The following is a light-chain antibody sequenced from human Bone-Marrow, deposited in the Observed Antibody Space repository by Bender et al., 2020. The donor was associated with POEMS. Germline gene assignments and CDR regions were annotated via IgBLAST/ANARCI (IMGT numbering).Light chain of an antibody. CDR3: AAWEDSLNGWV. Sequence: QSVLTQPPSASGPPGPRVTISCSGSSSTIGTNPVNWYQQLPGTAPKLLIYINNQRPSGVPDRFSGSKSGTSASLAISGLQSEDEADYYCAAWEDSLNGWVFGGGTKLTVL. J-gene: IGLJ3*02. CDR1: SSTIGTNP. V-gene: IGLV1-44*01. CDR2: INN.